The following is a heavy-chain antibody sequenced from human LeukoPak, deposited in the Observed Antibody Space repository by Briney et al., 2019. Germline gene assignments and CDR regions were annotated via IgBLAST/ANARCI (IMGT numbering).Heavy chain of an antibody. CDR2: IDPSGGST. CDR1: GYTFTTYY. CDR3: ASLLFVDTSVGY. J-gene: IGHJ4*02. V-gene: IGHV1-46*01. Sequence: ASVKVSCKASGYTFTTYYMHWVRQAPGQGLEWMGIIDPSGGSTSYAQKFQGRVTMTGDTSTSIVYMELSSLRSEDTAVYYCASLLFVDTSVGYWGQGTLVTVSS. D-gene: IGHD5-18*01.